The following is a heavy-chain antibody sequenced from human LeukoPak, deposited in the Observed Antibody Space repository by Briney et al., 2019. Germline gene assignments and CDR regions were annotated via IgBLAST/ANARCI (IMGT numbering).Heavy chain of an antibody. D-gene: IGHD3-10*01. CDR2: ISAYNGNT. J-gene: IGHJ4*02. CDR1: GYTFTSYG. Sequence: GASVKVSCKASGYTFTSYGISWVRQAPGQGLEWMGWISAYNGNTNYAQKLQGRVTMTTDTSTSTAYMELRSLRSDDTAVYYCARNYYGSGGYYSVDYWGQGTLVTVSS. V-gene: IGHV1-18*01. CDR3: ARNYYGSGGYYSVDY.